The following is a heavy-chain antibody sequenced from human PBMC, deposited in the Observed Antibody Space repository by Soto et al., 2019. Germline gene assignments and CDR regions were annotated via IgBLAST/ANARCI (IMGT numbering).Heavy chain of an antibody. CDR3: ARGKFLPLAAAGNDY. V-gene: IGHV1-18*01. CDR1: GYTFTSYG. CDR2: ISAYNGNT. D-gene: IGHD6-13*01. J-gene: IGHJ4*02. Sequence: AAVKVSCKASGYTFTSYGISWVRQAPGQGLEWMGWISAYNGNTNYAQKLQGRVTMTTDTSTSTAYMELRSLRSDDTAVYYCARGKFLPLAAAGNDYWGQGTLVTVSS.